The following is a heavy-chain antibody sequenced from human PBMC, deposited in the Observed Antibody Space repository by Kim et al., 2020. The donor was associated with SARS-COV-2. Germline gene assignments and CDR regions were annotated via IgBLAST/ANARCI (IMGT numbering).Heavy chain of an antibody. V-gene: IGHV3-33*01. D-gene: IGHD2-15*01. CDR2: IWYDGSIK. CDR3: ARDTRYCSGGSCYQGHAFDV. Sequence: GGSLRLSCEASGSTFSSYGMHWVRQAPGKGLEWVALIWYDGSIKYHANSVKGRFSISRDNFKNTLYLEMKSLRAEDTALYYCARDTRYCSGGSCYQGHAFDVWGQGTMVTVSP. CDR1: GSTFSSYG. J-gene: IGHJ3*01.